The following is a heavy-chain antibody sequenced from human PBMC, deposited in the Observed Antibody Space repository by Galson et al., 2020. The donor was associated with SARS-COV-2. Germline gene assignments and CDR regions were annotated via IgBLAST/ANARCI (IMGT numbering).Heavy chain of an antibody. J-gene: IGHJ6*02. CDR2: IKQDGSEK. CDR1: GFTFSSYW. Sequence: TGGSLRLSCAASGFTFSSYWMSWVRQAPGKGLEWVANIKQDGSEKYYVDSLKGRFTISRDNAKNSLYLQMNSLRAEDTAVYYCARDSVVVGDYYYYYGMDVWGQGTTVTVSS. D-gene: IGHD2-2*01. CDR3: ARDSVVVGDYYYYYGMDV. V-gene: IGHV3-7*05.